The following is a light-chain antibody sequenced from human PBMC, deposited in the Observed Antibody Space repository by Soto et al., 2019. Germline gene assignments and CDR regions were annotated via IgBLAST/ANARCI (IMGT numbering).Light chain of an antibody. V-gene: IGKV3D-20*01. Sequence: EIVLTQSPATLSLSPGERATLSCGASQRVSSNYLAWYQQKPGLAPRLVIYDASNRATGIPDRFSGSGSGTDFTLTISRLEPEDFAVYYCQQYGGSPPITFGQGTRLEIK. CDR3: QQYGGSPPIT. CDR2: DAS. J-gene: IGKJ5*01. CDR1: QRVSSNY.